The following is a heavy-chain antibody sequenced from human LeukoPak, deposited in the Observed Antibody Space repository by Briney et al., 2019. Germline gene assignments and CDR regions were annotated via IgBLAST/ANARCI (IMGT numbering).Heavy chain of an antibody. D-gene: IGHD2-15*01. V-gene: IGHV4-31*03. CDR3: ARIGYCSGGSCYSRFDP. CDR2: VYYSGTT. J-gene: IGHJ5*02. Sequence: ASQTLSLTCTVSGGSISSGGYFWSWIRQHPGKGLELTGVVYYSGTTYYNPSLKSRLTISVDTSKNQFSLRLSSVTAADTAVYYCARIGYCSGGSCYSRFDPWGQGTLVTVSS. CDR1: GGSISSGGYF.